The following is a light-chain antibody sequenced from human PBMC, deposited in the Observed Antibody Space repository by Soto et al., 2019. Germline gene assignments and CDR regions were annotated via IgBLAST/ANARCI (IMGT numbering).Light chain of an antibody. CDR2: GAS. CDR1: QDISNS. J-gene: IGKJ5*01. Sequence: DIQMTQSPSSLSASVGDRVTITCQASQDISNSLGWYQQKPGKAPKLLIYGASTLETGVPSRFSAGASGSDFIFTTSSLQPDDIATYYCQQYDNLPITFGQGTRLEIK. V-gene: IGKV1-33*01. CDR3: QQYDNLPIT.